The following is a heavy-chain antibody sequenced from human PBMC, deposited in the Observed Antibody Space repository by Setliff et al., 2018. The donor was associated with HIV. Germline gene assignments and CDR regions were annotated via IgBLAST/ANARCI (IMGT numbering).Heavy chain of an antibody. CDR3: ATVRIVGATEFDY. D-gene: IGHD1-26*01. Sequence: VKVSCKASGYTFTNYFMHWVRQAPGEGLEWVGRVDPEDGETRYAMKFQGSVTISADTSTDTTYLSLTSLRSQDTAVYYCATVRIVGATEFDYWGQGTVVTAPQ. J-gene: IGHJ4*02. V-gene: IGHV1-69-2*01. CDR2: VDPEDGET. CDR1: GYTFTNYF.